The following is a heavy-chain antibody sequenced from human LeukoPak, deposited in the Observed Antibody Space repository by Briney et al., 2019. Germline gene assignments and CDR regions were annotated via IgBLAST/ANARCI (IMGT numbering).Heavy chain of an antibody. CDR2: ISYSGSAT. CDR1: GFTFSNYE. J-gene: IGHJ6*02. D-gene: IGHD1-1*01. V-gene: IGHV3-48*03. CDR3: ARRNWNVGVGLDV. Sequence: GGSLRLSYGVSGFTFSNYEMMWVRQAPGKGLEWISYISYSGSATTYADSVKGRFTISRDNAKNSLYLEMNSLRADDTAVYYCARRNWNVGVGLDVWGQGTTVTVSS.